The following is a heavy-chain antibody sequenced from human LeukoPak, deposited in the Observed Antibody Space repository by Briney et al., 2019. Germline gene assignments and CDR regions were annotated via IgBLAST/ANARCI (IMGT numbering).Heavy chain of an antibody. CDR3: ARTHYYDSSGNAFDI. D-gene: IGHD3-22*01. CDR2: ISSSGSTI. V-gene: IGHV3-48*03. Sequence: GGSLRLSCAASGFTFSSYEMNWVRQAPGKGLEWVSYISSSGSTIYYADSVKGRFTISRDNAKNSLYLQMNSPRAEDTAVYYCARTHYYDSSGNAFDIWGQGTMVTVSS. CDR1: GFTFSSYE. J-gene: IGHJ3*02.